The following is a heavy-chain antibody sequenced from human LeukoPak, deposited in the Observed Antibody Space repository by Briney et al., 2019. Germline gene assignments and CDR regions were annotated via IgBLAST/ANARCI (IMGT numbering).Heavy chain of an antibody. V-gene: IGHV4-34*01. D-gene: IGHD3-16*02. J-gene: IGHJ4*02. CDR2: IHHDGRI. CDR1: GGSFSGYY. Sequence: SETLSLTCAVYGGSFSGYYWSWIRQPPGKGLEWIGEIHHDGRINYNPSLKSRVTLSVDKSKNQFSLRLNSVTAADTAMYYCARSHDHLWGNYPDYWGQGTLVTVSS. CDR3: ARSHDHLWGNYPDY.